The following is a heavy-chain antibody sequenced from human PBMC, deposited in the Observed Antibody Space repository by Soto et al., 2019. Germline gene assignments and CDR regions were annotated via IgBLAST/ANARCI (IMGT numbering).Heavy chain of an antibody. J-gene: IGHJ5*02. CDR3: AREGYSYWFHP. V-gene: IGHV3-53*01. D-gene: IGHD5-18*01. CDR1: GFTVSTIF. Sequence: GXSLRLSCAASGFTVSTIFLTWVRQAPVKGLEWVSVIYGGGSTYYADSVKGRFTISRDSSKNMVYLQMNSLIAEDTAVYYCAREGYSYWFHPWGQGTLVTVSS. CDR2: IYGGGST.